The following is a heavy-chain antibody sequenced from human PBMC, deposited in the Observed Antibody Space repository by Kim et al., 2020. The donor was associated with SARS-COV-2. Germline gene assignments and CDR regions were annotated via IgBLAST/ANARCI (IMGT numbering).Heavy chain of an antibody. J-gene: IGHJ3*02. D-gene: IGHD6-13*01. CDR2: IIPIFGTA. V-gene: IGHV1-69*13. CDR1: GGTFSSYE. Sequence: SVKVSCKASGGTFSSYEISWVRQAPGQGLEWMGGIIPIFGTANYAQKFQGRVTITADESTSTAYMELSSLRSEDTAVYYCARENSSSWSGDAFDIWGQGTMVTVSS. CDR3: ARENSSSWSGDAFDI.